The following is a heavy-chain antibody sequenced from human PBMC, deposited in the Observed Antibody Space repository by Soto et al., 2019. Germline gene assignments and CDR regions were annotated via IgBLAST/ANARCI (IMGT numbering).Heavy chain of an antibody. D-gene: IGHD6-25*01. J-gene: IGHJ4*02. CDR3: ARGMDRGAAKIWDYYY. V-gene: IGHV1-46*01. Sequence: SYAQKFQGRVTMTRDTSTSTVYMELSSLRSEDTAVYYCARGMDRGAAKIWDYYYWGQGTLVTVSS.